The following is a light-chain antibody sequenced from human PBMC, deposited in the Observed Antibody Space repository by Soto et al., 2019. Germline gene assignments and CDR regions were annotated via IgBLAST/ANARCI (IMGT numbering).Light chain of an antibody. CDR2: KVT. Sequence: QSALTQPASVSGSPGQSITISCTGTRSDVGKYDLVSWYQQHPGKAPKVIIYKVTKRPSGVSNRFSGSKSGNTASLTISGLQTEDEADYYCCSYAGDNFSMLFGGGTKVTVL. J-gene: IGLJ2*01. V-gene: IGLV2-23*02. CDR1: RSDVGKYDL. CDR3: CSYAGDNFSML.